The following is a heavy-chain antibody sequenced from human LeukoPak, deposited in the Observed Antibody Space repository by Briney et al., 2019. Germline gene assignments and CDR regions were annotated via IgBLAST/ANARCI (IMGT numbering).Heavy chain of an antibody. CDR3: AKDPSIAARPSDY. CDR1: GFTFSTYS. J-gene: IGHJ4*02. Sequence: GGSLRLSCVASGFTFSTYSMSWVRQAPGKGLEWVSAISGSGGSTYYADSVKGRFTISRDNSKNTLYLQMNSLRAEDTAVYYCAKDPSIAARPSDYWGQGTLVTVSS. CDR2: ISGSGGST. D-gene: IGHD6-6*01. V-gene: IGHV3-23*01.